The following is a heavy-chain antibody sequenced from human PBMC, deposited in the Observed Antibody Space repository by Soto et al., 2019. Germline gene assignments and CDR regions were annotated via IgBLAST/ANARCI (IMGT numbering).Heavy chain of an antibody. Sequence: GGSLRLSCAASGFTFSSYAMSLVRQAPGKGLECVSAISGSGCSTYYADSVKGRFTISRDNAKELLYLQMNSLRPEDTAVYYCARETTTAVVNYGMDVWGQATTVTVAS. D-gene: IGHD6-13*01. J-gene: IGHJ6*02. CDR3: ARETTTAVVNYGMDV. CDR2: ISGSGCST. CDR1: GFTFSSYA. V-gene: IGHV3-23*01.